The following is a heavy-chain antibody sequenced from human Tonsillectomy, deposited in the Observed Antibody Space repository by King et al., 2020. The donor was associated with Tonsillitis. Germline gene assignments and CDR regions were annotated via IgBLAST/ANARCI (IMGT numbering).Heavy chain of an antibody. V-gene: IGHV4-4*02. J-gene: IGHJ4*02. Sequence: QLQESGPGLVKPSGTLSLTCGVSGGSISSSNWWSWVRQPPGKGLEWIGEIYPGGGTTYNPTLKSRVTISVYKPKNQFSLKMSSVTAADTAVQYCATSGRFDYWGQGTLVTVSS. CDR3: ATSGRFDY. D-gene: IGHD1-26*01. CDR2: IYPGGGT. CDR1: GGSISSSNW.